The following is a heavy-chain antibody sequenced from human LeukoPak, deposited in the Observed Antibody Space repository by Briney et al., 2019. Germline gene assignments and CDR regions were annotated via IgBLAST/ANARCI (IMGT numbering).Heavy chain of an antibody. CDR2: IYYSGST. CDR1: GGSISSSSYY. CDR3: ARHSWGTMVRGVIGWFDP. D-gene: IGHD3-10*01. V-gene: IGHV4-39*01. J-gene: IGHJ5*02. Sequence: SETLSLTCSVSGGSISSSSYYWGWIRQPPGKGLEWIGSIYYSGSTYYNPSLKSRVTISVDTSKNQFSLKLSSVTAADTAVYYCARHSWGTMVRGVIGWFDPWGQGTLVTVSS.